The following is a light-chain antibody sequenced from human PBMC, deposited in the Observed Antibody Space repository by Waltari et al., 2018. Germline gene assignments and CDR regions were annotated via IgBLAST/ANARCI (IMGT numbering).Light chain of an antibody. CDR2: AAS. CDR1: QTVSRA. J-gene: IGKJ1*01. V-gene: IGKV3-20*01. CDR3: QHYVTLPAT. Sequence: EIVLTQYPGTLSLSPGERATLSCRASQTVSRALAWYQQKPDQAPRLLIYAASSRATGIPDRFSGGGSGTDFSLTISRLEPEDFAVYYCQHYVTLPATFGQGTKVEIK.